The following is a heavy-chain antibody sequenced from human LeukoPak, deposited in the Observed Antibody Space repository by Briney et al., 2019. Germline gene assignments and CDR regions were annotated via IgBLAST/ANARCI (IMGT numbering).Heavy chain of an antibody. Sequence: GGSLRLSCAASGFTFSSYAMNWVRQAPGKGLEWVSGISGSGGNTFYADSVKGRFTISRDNSKSTLNLQMNSLRPDDTATYFCAKTDSGGYHRGNYDFWGRGTLVTVSS. CDR2: ISGSGGNT. J-gene: IGHJ4*02. D-gene: IGHD3-22*01. CDR1: GFTFSSYA. CDR3: AKTDSGGYHRGNYDF. V-gene: IGHV3-23*01.